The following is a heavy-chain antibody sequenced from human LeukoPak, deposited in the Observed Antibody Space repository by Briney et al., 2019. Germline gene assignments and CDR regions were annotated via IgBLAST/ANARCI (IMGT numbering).Heavy chain of an antibody. Sequence: SVKVSCKASGGTFSSYIIKWVRQAPGQGLEWMGGIIPMFGTTIYAQKFQGRVTITADKSTSTAYMQLSSLRSEDTAVYYCAGGYPSTLYKADYVHPYYLDYWGQGTLVTVSS. CDR1: GGTFSSYI. CDR2: IIPMFGTT. CDR3: AGGYPSTLYKADYVHPYYLDY. D-gene: IGHD4-17*01. V-gene: IGHV1-69*06. J-gene: IGHJ4*02.